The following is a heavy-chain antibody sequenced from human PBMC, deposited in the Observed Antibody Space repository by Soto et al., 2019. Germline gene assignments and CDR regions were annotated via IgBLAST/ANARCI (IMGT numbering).Heavy chain of an antibody. CDR2: IYWDEDK. V-gene: IGHV2-5*02. Sequence: PVTPTRRLRLTCTFSGLSLHNRGEGVGWIRQPPGKALEWLALIYWDEDKRYSPSLKSRLTISKDTSKNQVVLTMTNMDPVDTATYYCAHRDYSNSTRKWFLPWGQGTLVTSPQ. D-gene: IGHD2-21*01. CDR3: AHRDYSNSTRKWFLP. J-gene: IGHJ5*02. CDR1: GLSLHNRGEG.